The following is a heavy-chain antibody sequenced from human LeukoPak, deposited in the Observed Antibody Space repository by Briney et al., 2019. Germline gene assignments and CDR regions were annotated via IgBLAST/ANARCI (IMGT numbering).Heavy chain of an antibody. CDR2: ISSSSSYI. V-gene: IGHV3-21*01. J-gene: IGHJ6*03. D-gene: IGHD3-10*01. Sequence: GGSLRLSCAASGFTFSSYSMNWVRQAPGKGLEWVSSISSSSSYIYYADSVKGRFTISRDNAKNSLYLQMNSLRAEDTAVYYCASSRITMVRGVHPYYYYYMDVWGKGTTVTVSS. CDR3: ASSRITMVRGVHPYYYYYMDV. CDR1: GFTFSSYS.